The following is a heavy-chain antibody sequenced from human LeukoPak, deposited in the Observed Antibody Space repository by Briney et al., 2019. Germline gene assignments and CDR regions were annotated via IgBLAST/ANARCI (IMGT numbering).Heavy chain of an antibody. D-gene: IGHD6-13*01. J-gene: IGHJ1*01. Sequence: GGFLRLSCAASGFTFSSYWMHWVRQAPGKGLVWVSRINSDGSSTSYADSVKGRFTISRDNAKNTLYLQMNSLRAEDTAVYYCARALPAAGHFQHWGQGTLVTVSS. CDR3: ARALPAAGHFQH. CDR2: INSDGSST. CDR1: GFTFSSYW. V-gene: IGHV3-74*01.